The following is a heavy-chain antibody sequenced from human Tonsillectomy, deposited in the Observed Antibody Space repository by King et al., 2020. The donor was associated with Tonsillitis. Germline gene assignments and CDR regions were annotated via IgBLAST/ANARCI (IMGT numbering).Heavy chain of an antibody. J-gene: IGHJ5*01. Sequence: VQLQESGPGLVKPSQTLSLTCTVFGGSISSGNYYWSWIRQPAGKGLEWIGRIQTSGSTDNNPSLKSRITMSVDTSKNQFSLKLSSVTAADTAVYYCARDSPASGTKFDSWGQGTLVTVSS. CDR3: ARDSPASGTKFDS. V-gene: IGHV4-61*02. CDR1: GGSISSGNYY. D-gene: IGHD6-13*01. CDR2: IQTSGST.